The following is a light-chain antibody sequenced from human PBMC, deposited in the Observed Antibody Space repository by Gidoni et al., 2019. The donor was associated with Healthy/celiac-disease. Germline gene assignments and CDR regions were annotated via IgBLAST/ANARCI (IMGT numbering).Light chain of an antibody. Sequence: QSVLTQPPSASGTPGPRVTISCSGSSSNIGSNYVYWYQQLPGTAPKLLIYRNNQRPSGVPDRFSGAKSGTSASLAISGLRSEDEADYYCAAWDDSLSARWVFGGGTKLTVL. CDR1: SSNIGSNY. CDR2: RNN. J-gene: IGLJ3*02. CDR3: AAWDDSLSARWV. V-gene: IGLV1-47*01.